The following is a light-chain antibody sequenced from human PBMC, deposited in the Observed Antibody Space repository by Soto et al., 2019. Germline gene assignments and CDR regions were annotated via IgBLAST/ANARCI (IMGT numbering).Light chain of an antibody. Sequence: QSALTQPASVSGSPGQSITISCTGTSSDVGGYNYVSWYQHYPGKAPKLVIYDVSNRPSGVSNRFSGSKSGNTASLTISGLQVEDEADYHCSSYTGSSLVFGGGTKLTVL. CDR3: SSYTGSSLV. J-gene: IGLJ2*01. V-gene: IGLV2-14*03. CDR1: SSDVGGYNY. CDR2: DVS.